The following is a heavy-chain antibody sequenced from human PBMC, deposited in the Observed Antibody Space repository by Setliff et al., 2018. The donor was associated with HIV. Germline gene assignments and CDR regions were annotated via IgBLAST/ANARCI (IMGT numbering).Heavy chain of an antibody. CDR3: AGESGCSGGSCTYGYFDL. D-gene: IGHD2-15*01. V-gene: IGHV4-38-2*02. CDR2: IYYSGST. Sequence: SETLSLTCGVSGYSSSSGYYWGWIRQPPGKGLEWVGYIYYSGSTIYNPSLKSRVTISADTSKNKFSLNLSSVTAADTAVYYCAGESGCSGGSCTYGYFDLWGRGTLVTVSS. CDR1: GYSSSSGYY. J-gene: IGHJ2*01.